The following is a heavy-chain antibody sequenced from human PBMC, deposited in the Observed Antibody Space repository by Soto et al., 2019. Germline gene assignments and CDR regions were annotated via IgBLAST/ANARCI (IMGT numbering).Heavy chain of an antibody. CDR3: AREWRVVVAATGMDV. Sequence: KPSETLSLTCAVSGGSISSSNWWSWVRQPPGKGLEWIGEIYHSGSTNYNPSLKSRVTISVDKSKNQFSLKLSSVTAADTAVYYCAREWRVVVAATGMDVWGQGTTVTVSS. CDR1: GGSISSSNW. D-gene: IGHD2-15*01. CDR2: IYHSGST. V-gene: IGHV4-4*02. J-gene: IGHJ6*02.